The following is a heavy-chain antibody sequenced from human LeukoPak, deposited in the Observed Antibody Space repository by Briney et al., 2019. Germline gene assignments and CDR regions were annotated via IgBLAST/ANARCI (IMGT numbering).Heavy chain of an antibody. CDR2: IHSSGGS. D-gene: IGHD1-26*01. V-gene: IGHV4-4*09. Sequence: SETLSLTCTVSGASISNYYWSWIRQTPEKGLEWMGHIHSSGGSSYHPSLKSQLTLSINTSSNQLSLTLPAVTAAHTPVYFCARLGSYHDFWGQGALVTVSS. J-gene: IGHJ4*02. CDR1: GASISNYY. CDR3: ARLGSYHDF.